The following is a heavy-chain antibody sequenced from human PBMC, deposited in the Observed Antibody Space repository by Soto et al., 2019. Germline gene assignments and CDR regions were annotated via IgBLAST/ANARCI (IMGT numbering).Heavy chain of an antibody. CDR1: GYTFTGYY. J-gene: IGHJ5*02. CDR2: INPNSGGT. Sequence: ASVKVSCKASGYTFTGYYMHWVRQAPGQGLEWMGWINPNSGGTNYAQKFQGWVTMTRDTSISTAYMELSRLRSDDTAVYYCAREYYYDSSGYKNSNGRDNWFDPWGQGNLVTVSS. D-gene: IGHD3-22*01. V-gene: IGHV1-2*04. CDR3: AREYYYDSSGYKNSNGRDNWFDP.